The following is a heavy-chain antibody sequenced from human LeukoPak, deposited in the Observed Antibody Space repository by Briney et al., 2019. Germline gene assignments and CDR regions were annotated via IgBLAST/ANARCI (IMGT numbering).Heavy chain of an antibody. J-gene: IGHJ6*02. CDR1: GYTFTIYA. CDR3: ARDQSGGSCPHNCGMDV. CDR2: IIPIFGTA. D-gene: IGHD2-15*01. Sequence: ASVKVSCKASGYTFTIYAISWVRQAPGQGLEWMGGIIPIFGTANYAQKFQGRVTITADESTSTAYMELSSLRSEDTAVYYCARDQSGGSCPHNCGMDVWGQGTTVTVSS. V-gene: IGHV1-69*13.